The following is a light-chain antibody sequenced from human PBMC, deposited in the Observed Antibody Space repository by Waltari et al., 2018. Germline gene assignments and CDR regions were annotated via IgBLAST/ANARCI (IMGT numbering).Light chain of an antibody. V-gene: IGLV1-51*02. J-gene: IGLJ7*01. CDR1: HSNIGNNY. CDR2: EDS. Sequence: QSVLTQPPSVSAAPGQRVTISCSGGHSNIGNNYVSWYRQFPGTAPKLLIYEDSEPPSGVPGRCPGSKAGTSATLDITGLQAGDEADYYCGTWDSSLSGAVFGGGTHLTVL. CDR3: GTWDSSLSGAV.